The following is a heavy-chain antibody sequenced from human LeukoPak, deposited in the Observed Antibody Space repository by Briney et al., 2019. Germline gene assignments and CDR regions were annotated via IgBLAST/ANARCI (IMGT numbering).Heavy chain of an antibody. CDR3: AKDRTVGASYWYFDL. J-gene: IGHJ2*01. V-gene: IGHV3-23*03. CDR2: IYSGGST. CDR1: GFTFSSSA. Sequence: GGSLRLSCAASGFTFSSSAMSWVRQAPGKGLEWVSVIYSGGSTYYADSVKGRFTISRDSSKNTLFLQMNTLRAEDTAIYYCAKDRTVGASYWYFDLWGRGTLVTVSS. D-gene: IGHD1-26*01.